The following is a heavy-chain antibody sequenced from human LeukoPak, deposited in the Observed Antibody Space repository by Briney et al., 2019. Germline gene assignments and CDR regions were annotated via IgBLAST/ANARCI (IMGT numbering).Heavy chain of an antibody. CDR2: IYSGGST. V-gene: IGHV3-53*01. CDR1: GFTVSSNY. Sequence: GGSLRVSCAASGFTVSSNYMSWVRQAPGKGLEWVSVIYSGGSTYYADSVKGRFTNSRDNSKNTLYLQMNSLRAEDTAVYYCARETAAAGDYWGQGTLVTASS. D-gene: IGHD6-13*01. CDR3: ARETAAAGDY. J-gene: IGHJ4*02.